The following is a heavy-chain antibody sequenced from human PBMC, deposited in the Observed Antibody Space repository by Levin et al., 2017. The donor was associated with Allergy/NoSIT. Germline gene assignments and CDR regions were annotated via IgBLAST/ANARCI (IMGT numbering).Heavy chain of an antibody. D-gene: IGHD3-3*01. J-gene: IGHJ4*02. CDR1: GFTFSSYS. CDR3: AREDFPGPFDY. CDR2: ISSSSSYI. V-gene: IGHV3-21*01. Sequence: GESLKISCAASGFTFSSYSMNWVRQAPGKGLEWVSSISSSSSYIYYADSVKGRFTISRDNAKNSLYLQMNSLRAEDTAVYYGAREDFPGPFDYWGQGTLVTVSS.